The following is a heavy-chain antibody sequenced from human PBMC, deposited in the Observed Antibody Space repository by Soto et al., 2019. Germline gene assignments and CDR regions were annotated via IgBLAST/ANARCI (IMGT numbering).Heavy chain of an antibody. J-gene: IGHJ4*02. CDR3: ARVLKWTEY. Sequence: SETLARTCPVSGDSISSCSGYWSWVRQHPGRGLEWLGYIFHSGRTYYSPSLSSRLTLSIETSNNQLSLNLRSVTAADTAVYYCARVLKWTEYWGQGTLVNVSS. V-gene: IGHV4-31*03. D-gene: IGHD1-26*01. CDR2: IFHSGRT. CDR1: GDSISSCSGY.